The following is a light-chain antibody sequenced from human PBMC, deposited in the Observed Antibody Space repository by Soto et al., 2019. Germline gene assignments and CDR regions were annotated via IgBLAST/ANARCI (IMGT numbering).Light chain of an antibody. V-gene: IGKV1-6*01. Sequence: AIPMTQSPSSLSVSVGDRVTITCRASQGIGKDLGWYQQKPGIAPKLLIYAASSLQSGVPSRFSGSGSGTDFTLTITSLQPEDFATYYCLQDYNYPWTFGQGTKVEI. CDR1: QGIGKD. CDR2: AAS. CDR3: LQDYNYPWT. J-gene: IGKJ1*01.